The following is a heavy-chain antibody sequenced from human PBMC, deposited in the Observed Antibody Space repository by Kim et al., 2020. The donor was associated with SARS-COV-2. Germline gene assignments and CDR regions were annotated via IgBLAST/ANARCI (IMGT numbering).Heavy chain of an antibody. CDR2: NGNT. V-gene: IGHV1-18*01. D-gene: IGHD2-15*01. Sequence: NGNTNYAQKFQDRLTLTTDTSTSSTYMELRSLRSDDTAIYYCAKISGGLDRWGQGTLVTVSS. CDR3: AKISGGLDR. J-gene: IGHJ5*02.